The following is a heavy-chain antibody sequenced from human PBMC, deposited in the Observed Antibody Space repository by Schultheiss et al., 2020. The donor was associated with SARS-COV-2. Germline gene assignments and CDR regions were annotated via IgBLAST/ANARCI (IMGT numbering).Heavy chain of an antibody. CDR3: AAIAAADSGEYYFDY. J-gene: IGHJ4*02. V-gene: IGHV4-59*01. Sequence: SETLSLTCTVSGGSISSYYWSWIRQPPGKGLQWIGYISYSGTTNYNPSLKSRVTISVDTSKNQLSLQLSSVTAADTAVYYCAAIAAADSGEYYFDYWGQGTLVTVSS. CDR1: GGSISSYY. D-gene: IGHD6-13*01. CDR2: ISYSGTT.